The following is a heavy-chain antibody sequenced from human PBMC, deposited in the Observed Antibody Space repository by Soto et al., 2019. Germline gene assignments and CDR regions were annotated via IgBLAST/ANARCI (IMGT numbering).Heavy chain of an antibody. CDR2: IYHGGTT. D-gene: IGHD2-21*01. V-gene: IGHV4-38-2*02. Sequence: SETLSLTCTVSGYSISSGSYWGWIRQPPGKGPEWIASIYHGGTTFYNPSLKSRVTVPVDKSNNQISLKLRSVTAADTAVYYCAKAYVMVVAGSTFDYYRDGTLVTVTS. CDR1: GYSISSGSY. CDR3: AKAYVMVVAGSTFDY. J-gene: IGHJ4*01.